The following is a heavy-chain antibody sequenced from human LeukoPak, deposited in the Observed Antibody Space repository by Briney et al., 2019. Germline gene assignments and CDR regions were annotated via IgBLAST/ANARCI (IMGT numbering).Heavy chain of an antibody. CDR1: GFTFSSSA. D-gene: IGHD3-22*01. CDR2: ISGSGGST. J-gene: IGHJ4*02. Sequence: PGGSLRLSCAASGFTFSSSAMSWVRQAPGKGLEWVSGISGSGGSTYYADSVKGRFTISRDNSKNTLYLQMNSLRAEDTAVYHCAKFSEYYYDSSGYYYFDYWGQGTLVTVSS. CDR3: AKFSEYYYDSSGYYYFDY. V-gene: IGHV3-23*01.